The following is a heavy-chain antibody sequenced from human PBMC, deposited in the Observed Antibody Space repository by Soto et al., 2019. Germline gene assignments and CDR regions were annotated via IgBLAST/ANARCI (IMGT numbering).Heavy chain of an antibody. J-gene: IGHJ6*02. Sequence: QVHLVQSGAEVRETGASVRISCEASGYTFTDYAIHWVRHAHGQRPEWMGWINAANGNIKSSRPFRGRVTLTIDKSASTAYLDLTSLRSEDTAVYFCARSGITGTNTYYYGLDVWGQGTAVTVSS. CDR1: GYTFTDYA. CDR3: ARSGITGTNTYYYGLDV. V-gene: IGHV1-3*01. D-gene: IGHD1-20*01. CDR2: INAANGNI.